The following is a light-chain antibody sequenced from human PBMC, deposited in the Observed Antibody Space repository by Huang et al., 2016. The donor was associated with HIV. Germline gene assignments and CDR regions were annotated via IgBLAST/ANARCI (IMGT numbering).Light chain of an antibody. V-gene: IGKV3D-15*01. J-gene: IGKJ4*01. CDR3: QQYDNWPPGLT. CDR2: DTS. Sequence: EIMMTQSPATLSVSPGGRATLSCRASQNVRNNLAWYQQKTGQGPRLLIYDTSTRASGIPARFTGSGSGTEFTLTISGLQSEDFAIYYCQQYDNWPPGLTFGGGTKVEI. CDR1: QNVRNN.